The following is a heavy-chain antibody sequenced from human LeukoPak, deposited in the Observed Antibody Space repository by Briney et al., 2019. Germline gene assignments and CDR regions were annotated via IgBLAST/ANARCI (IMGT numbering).Heavy chain of an antibody. Sequence: ASVKVSCKASGYTFTSYDINWVRQATGQGLEWMGWISVNNGNTNYAQKFQGRVTMTTDRSTNTAYMELRSLRSDDTAFYYCARHIDSRIQLWLEYWGQGTLVTVAS. J-gene: IGHJ4*02. CDR3: ARHIDSRIQLWLEY. V-gene: IGHV1-18*01. D-gene: IGHD5-18*01. CDR2: ISVNNGNT. CDR1: GYTFTSYD.